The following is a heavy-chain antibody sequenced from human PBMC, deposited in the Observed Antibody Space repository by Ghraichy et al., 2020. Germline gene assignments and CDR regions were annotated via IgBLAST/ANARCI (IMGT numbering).Heavy chain of an antibody. CDR1: GFTFSSYA. CDR2: ISGSGGST. CDR3: AKVRIAVAGTRGYYSDY. J-gene: IGHJ4*02. D-gene: IGHD6-19*01. Sequence: LSLTCAASGFTFSSYAMSWVRQAPGKGLEWVSAISGSGGSTYYAESVKGRFTISRDNSKNTLYLQMNSLRAEDTAEYYCAKVRIAVAGTRGYYSDYWGQGTLVTVSS. V-gene: IGHV3-23*01.